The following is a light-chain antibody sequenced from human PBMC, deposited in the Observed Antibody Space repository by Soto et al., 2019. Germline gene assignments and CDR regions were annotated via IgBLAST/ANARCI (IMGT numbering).Light chain of an antibody. CDR3: QQLSTYPFT. CDR2: DAS. Sequence: DMQLTQSPSFLSASVGDRVTITCRASQNINTFLAWYQQKPGKAPNLLIFDASTLRGGVPSRFSGSGSGTEFSLPISSLQPEDFAIYYCQQLSTYPFTFGPGTKVEI. V-gene: IGKV1-9*01. J-gene: IGKJ3*01. CDR1: QNINTF.